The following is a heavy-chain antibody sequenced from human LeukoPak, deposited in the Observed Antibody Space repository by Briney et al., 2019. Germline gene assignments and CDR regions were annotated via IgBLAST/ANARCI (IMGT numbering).Heavy chain of an antibody. CDR3: ACVVGGY. J-gene: IGHJ4*02. Sequence: GGSLRLSCAVSGITFSTIGVSWVRLAPGKGLEWVSSISKSGGGTDYAGSVKGRFTISRDNSKDTLYLQMNSLRAEDTAMYFCACVVGGYWGQGTLVTVSS. D-gene: IGHD2-21*01. CDR1: GITFSTIG. V-gene: IGHV3-23*01. CDR2: ISKSGGGT.